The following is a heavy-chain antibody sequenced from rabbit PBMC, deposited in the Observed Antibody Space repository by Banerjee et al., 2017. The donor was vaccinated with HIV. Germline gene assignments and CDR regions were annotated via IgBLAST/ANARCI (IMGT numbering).Heavy chain of an antibody. Sequence: QEQLVESGGGLVQPEGSLTLTCKASGFDFSSNVMCWVRQAPGKGLEWIVCMRINTYNAAYASWAKGRFTISRTSSTTVTLQVTSLTAADTATYFCARDIAASDYGGFDLWGQGTLVTVS. J-gene: IGHJ4*01. CDR2: MRINTYNA. D-gene: IGHD2-1*01. CDR3: ARDIAASDYGGFDL. V-gene: IGHV1S45*01. CDR1: GFDFSSNV.